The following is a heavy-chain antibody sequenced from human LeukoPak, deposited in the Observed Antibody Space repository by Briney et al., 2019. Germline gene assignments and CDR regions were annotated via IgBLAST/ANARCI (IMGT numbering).Heavy chain of an antibody. Sequence: PSETLSLTCTVSGGSISNYYWSWIRQPPGKDMEWIGFAYYSGSTNYNPSLKSRVTISIDKSKNQFSLRLSSVTAADTAVYYCASRPGTGNYFDYWGQGTLVTVSS. J-gene: IGHJ4*02. CDR3: ASRPGTGNYFDY. CDR1: GGSISNYY. CDR2: AYYSGST. V-gene: IGHV4-59*08. D-gene: IGHD3/OR15-3a*01.